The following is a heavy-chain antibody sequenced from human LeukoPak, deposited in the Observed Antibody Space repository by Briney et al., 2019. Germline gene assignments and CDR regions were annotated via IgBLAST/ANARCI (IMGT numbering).Heavy chain of an antibody. CDR3: ARDARADYDSSGSIDY. J-gene: IGHJ4*02. CDR2: INPNRGGT. Sequence: ASVKVSCKASGYTFSGYYIHWVRQAPGQRLEWMGWINPNRGGTDYAQKFQGRVTVTRDTSISTAYMDLSRLRSDDTAVYYCARDARADYDSSGSIDYWGQGTLVTVSS. D-gene: IGHD3-22*01. V-gene: IGHV1-2*02. CDR1: GYTFSGYY.